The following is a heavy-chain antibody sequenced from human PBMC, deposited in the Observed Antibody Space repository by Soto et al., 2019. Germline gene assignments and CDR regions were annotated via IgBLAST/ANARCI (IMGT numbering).Heavy chain of an antibody. J-gene: IGHJ4*02. D-gene: IGHD3-10*01. CDR1: GGSISSYY. CDR3: ARAMVRGVIDY. Sequence: SETLSLTCTVPGGSISSYYWSWIRQPPGKGLEWIGYIYYSGSTNYNPSLKSRVTISLDTSKNQFSLKLSSVTAADTAVYYCARAMVRGVIDYWGQGTLVTVSS. CDR2: IYYSGST. V-gene: IGHV4-59*01.